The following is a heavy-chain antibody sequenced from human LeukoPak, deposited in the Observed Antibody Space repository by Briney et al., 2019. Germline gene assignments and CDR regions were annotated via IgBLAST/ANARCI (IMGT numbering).Heavy chain of an antibody. V-gene: IGHV1-69*04. Sequence: ASVKVSCKASGGTFSSYAISWVRQAPGQGLEWMGRIIPILGIANYAQKFQGRVTITADKSTSTAYMELRSLRFDDTAVYYCARDFAWGSGGVPIDDNWLDPWGQGTLVTVSS. CDR3: ARDFAWGSGGVPIDDNWLDP. CDR1: GGTFSSYA. D-gene: IGHD7-27*01. CDR2: IIPILGIA. J-gene: IGHJ5*02.